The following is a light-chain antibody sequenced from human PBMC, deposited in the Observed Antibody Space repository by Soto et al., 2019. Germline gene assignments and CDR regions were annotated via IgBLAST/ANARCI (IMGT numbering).Light chain of an antibody. J-gene: IGKJ4*01. CDR3: QQTFITPPLT. CDR2: GAS. V-gene: IGKV1-39*01. CDR1: QSISTY. Sequence: DIQMTQSPSSLSASIGDRITITCRASQSISTYLNWYQQKPGKAPSLLIYGASTLQSGVPSRFSGSASATDFTLTISSLQPEDFATYYCQQTFITPPLTFGGGTEVEIK.